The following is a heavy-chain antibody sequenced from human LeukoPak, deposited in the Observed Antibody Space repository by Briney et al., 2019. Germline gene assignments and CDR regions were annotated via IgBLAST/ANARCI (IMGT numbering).Heavy chain of an antibody. CDR2: IYYSGST. J-gene: IGHJ4*02. Sequence: SETLSLTCTVSGGSISSYYWSWIRQPPGKGLEWIGYIYYSGSTNYNPSLKSRVTISVDTSKNQFSLKLSSVTAADTAVYYCARQGMASGIDYWGQGTLVTVSS. D-gene: IGHD5-24*01. CDR3: ARQGMASGIDY. CDR1: GGSISSYY. V-gene: IGHV4-59*08.